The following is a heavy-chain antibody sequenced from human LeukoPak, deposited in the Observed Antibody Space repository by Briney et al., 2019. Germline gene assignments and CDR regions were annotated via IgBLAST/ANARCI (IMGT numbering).Heavy chain of an antibody. CDR2: IWYDGSNK. D-gene: IGHD3-3*01. Sequence: GGSLRLSCAASGFTFSSYGMHWVRQAPGKGLEWVAVIWYDGSNKYYADSVKGRFTISRDNSKNTLYLQMNSLRAEDTAVYYCAKDALFGVVQPPYYFDYWGQGTLVTVSS. CDR1: GFTFSSYG. V-gene: IGHV3-33*06. J-gene: IGHJ4*02. CDR3: AKDALFGVVQPPYYFDY.